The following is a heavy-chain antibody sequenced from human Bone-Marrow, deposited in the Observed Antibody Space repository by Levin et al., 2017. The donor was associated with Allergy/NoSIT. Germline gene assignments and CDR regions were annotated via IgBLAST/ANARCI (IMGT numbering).Heavy chain of an antibody. V-gene: IGHV3-33*01. CDR3: ARDPSPYSNYVANWFDH. CDR2: TRYDESKT. CDR1: GFTFSNYG. D-gene: IGHD4-11*01. Sequence: QSGGSLRLSCAASGFTFSNYGLHWVRQAPGKGLEWVAVTRYDESKTYYADSVKGRFTISRDNSKNTLYLQMNGLRVEDTAVYYCARDPSPYSNYVANWFDHWGQGTLVTVSS. J-gene: IGHJ5*02.